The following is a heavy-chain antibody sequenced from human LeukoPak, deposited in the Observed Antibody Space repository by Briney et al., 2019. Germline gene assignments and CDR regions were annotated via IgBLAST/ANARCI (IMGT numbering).Heavy chain of an antibody. CDR2: MNPNSGNT. J-gene: IGHJ6*02. CDR1: GYTFTSYD. V-gene: IGHV1-8*01. Sequence: ASVKVSCKASGYTFTSYDINWVRQATGQGLEWMGWMNPNSGNTGYAQKFQGRVTMTRNTSISTAYMELSSLRSEDTAVYYCARGGLYCSSTSCYRGPPYYYYYGMDVWGQGTTVTVSS. CDR3: ARGGLYCSSTSCYRGPPYYYYYGMDV. D-gene: IGHD2-2*01.